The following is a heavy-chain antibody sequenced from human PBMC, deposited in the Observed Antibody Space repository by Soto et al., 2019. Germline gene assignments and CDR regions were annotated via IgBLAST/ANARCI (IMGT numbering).Heavy chain of an antibody. CDR2: TDYRSKWYN. CDR3: ARDRGGSPRGAWFDP. V-gene: IGHV6-1*01. D-gene: IGHD1-26*01. Sequence: SQTLSLTCAISGDSVSSNSVAWNWIRQSPSGALEWLGRTDYRSKWYNDYAVSVKSRITINPDTSKSQFSLQLNSVTPEDTAVYYCARDRGGSPRGAWFDPWGQGTLVTVSS. CDR1: GDSVSSNSVA. J-gene: IGHJ5*02.